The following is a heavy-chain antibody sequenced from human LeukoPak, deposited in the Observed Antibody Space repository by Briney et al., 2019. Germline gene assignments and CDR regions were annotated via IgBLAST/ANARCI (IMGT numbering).Heavy chain of an antibody. CDR1: GFTFSSYW. V-gene: IGHV3-7*01. Sequence: PGGSLRLSCAASGFTFSSYWMSWVRQAPGKGLEWVANIKQDGSEKYYVDSVKGRFTISRDNAKNPLYLQMNSLRAEDTAVCYCARRFSGWYSVNWFDPWGQGTLVTVSS. D-gene: IGHD6-19*01. CDR2: IKQDGSEK. J-gene: IGHJ5*02. CDR3: ARRFSGWYSVNWFDP.